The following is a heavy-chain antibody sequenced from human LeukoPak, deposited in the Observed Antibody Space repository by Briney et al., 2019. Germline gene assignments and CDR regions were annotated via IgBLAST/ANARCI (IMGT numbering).Heavy chain of an antibody. CDR3: AREATYCGGDCYPDAFDI. J-gene: IGHJ3*02. CDR1: GGSISRYY. Sequence: PSETLSLTCTVSGGSISRYYWSWIRQPPGKGLEWIGYIYYSGSTNYNPSLKSRVTISVDTSKNQFSLKLSSVTAADTAVYYCAREATYCGGDCYPDAFDIWGQGTMVTVSS. CDR2: IYYSGST. D-gene: IGHD2-21*02. V-gene: IGHV4-59*12.